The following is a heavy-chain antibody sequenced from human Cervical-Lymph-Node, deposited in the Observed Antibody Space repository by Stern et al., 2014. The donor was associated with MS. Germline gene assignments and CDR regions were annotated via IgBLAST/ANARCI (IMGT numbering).Heavy chain of an antibody. CDR1: GHSISDPYY. CDR2: IYHSGST. Sequence: QVQLQESGPGLVKPSETLSLTCTVSGHSISDPYYWGWIRQSPGRGLEWIGTIYHSGSTFYNPSLESRVIISLDTSKNQFSLKLSSVTAADTAVYYCARLSAFCGGDCYFYYFDSWGQGTLVTVFS. D-gene: IGHD2-21*02. CDR3: ARLSAFCGGDCYFYYFDS. J-gene: IGHJ4*02. V-gene: IGHV4-38-2*02.